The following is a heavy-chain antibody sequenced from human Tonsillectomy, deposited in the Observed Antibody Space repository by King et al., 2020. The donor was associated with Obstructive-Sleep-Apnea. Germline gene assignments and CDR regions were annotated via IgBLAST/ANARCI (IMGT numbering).Heavy chain of an antibody. D-gene: IGHD3-10*01. CDR2: IYYSGST. V-gene: IGHV4-31*03. CDR3: ARVYYYGSGSLDAFDI. CDR1: GGSISSGGYD. Sequence: PLQESGPGLVKPSQTLSLTCTVSGGSISSGGYDWSWIRQHPGKGLEWIGYIYYSGSTHYNPSLKSRVTISVDTSKNQFSLKLSSVTAADTAVYYCARVYYYGSGSLDAFDIWGQGTMVTVSS. J-gene: IGHJ3*02.